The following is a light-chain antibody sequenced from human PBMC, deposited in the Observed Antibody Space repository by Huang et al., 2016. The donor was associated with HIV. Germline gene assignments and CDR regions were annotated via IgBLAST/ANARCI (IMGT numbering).Light chain of an antibody. CDR3: LQDYNYPRT. CDR2: AAS. J-gene: IGKJ1*01. Sequence: ALPMTQSPSSLSASIGDKGTVTCRASQGIRNDLGWYQQKPGKAPKLLIYAASSLQSGVPSRFSGSGSGTDFTLTISSLQPEDFATYYCLQDYNYPRTFGQGTKVEIK. CDR1: QGIRND. V-gene: IGKV1-6*01.